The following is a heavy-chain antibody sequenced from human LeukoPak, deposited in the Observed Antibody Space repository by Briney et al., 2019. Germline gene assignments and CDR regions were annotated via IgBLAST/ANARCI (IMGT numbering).Heavy chain of an antibody. V-gene: IGHV1-69-2*01. CDR1: GYTFTDYY. CDR3: ATSGALWFGES. Sequence: ASVKVSCKLSGYTFTDYYMHWVQQAPGKGVEWMGLVDPEDGETIYAEKFQGRVTITADTSTDTAYMELSSLRSEDTAVYYCATSGALWFGESWGQGTLVTVSS. CDR2: VDPEDGET. D-gene: IGHD3-10*01. J-gene: IGHJ4*02.